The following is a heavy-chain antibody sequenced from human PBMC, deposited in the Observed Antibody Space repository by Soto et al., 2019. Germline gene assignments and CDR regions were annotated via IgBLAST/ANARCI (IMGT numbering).Heavy chain of an antibody. J-gene: IGHJ3*01. V-gene: IGHV4-39*01. CDR3: AIRLIDNCNQGHAFDF. D-gene: IGHD1-20*01. CDR2: IYYNGDT. CDR1: GGSVSSGNYF. Sequence: QLQLQESGPGLVKPAETLSLKCAVSGGSVSSGNYFWGWIRQPPGKGLEWIGNIYYNGDTYYSPSLKSRVTMSFDTAQTQFSLRLTSVTAADTAVYYCAIRLIDNCNQGHAFDFWGQGTLVTVSS.